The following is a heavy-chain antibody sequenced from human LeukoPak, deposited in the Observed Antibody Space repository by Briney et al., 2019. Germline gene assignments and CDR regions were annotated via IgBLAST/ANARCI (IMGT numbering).Heavy chain of an antibody. D-gene: IGHD3-10*01. CDR2: INHSGST. CDR1: GGSFSGYY. V-gene: IGHV4-34*01. CDR3: ARGFGELLWGYYYYYGMDV. J-gene: IGHJ6*02. Sequence: SETLSLTCAVYGGSFSGYYWSWIRQPPGKGLEWIGEINHSGSTNYNPSLKSRVTISVDTSKNQFSLKLSSVTAADTAVYYCARGFGELLWGYYYYYGMDVWGQGTTVIVSS.